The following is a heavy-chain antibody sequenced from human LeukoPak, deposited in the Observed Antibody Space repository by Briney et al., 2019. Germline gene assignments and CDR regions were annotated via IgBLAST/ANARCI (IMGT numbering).Heavy chain of an antibody. V-gene: IGHV1-69*04. D-gene: IGHD2-2*01. CDR2: VIPIMAFA. J-gene: IGHJ4*02. Sequence: SVKVSCKASGGTLSNYVINWVRQAPGQGLEWMGRVIPIMAFANQGQKFQGRVTITADKSTSTAYMELSSLTSEDTAVYYCARNAFIPGIYYFDYWGQGTLVTVSS. CDR3: ARNAFIPGIYYFDY. CDR1: GGTLSNYV.